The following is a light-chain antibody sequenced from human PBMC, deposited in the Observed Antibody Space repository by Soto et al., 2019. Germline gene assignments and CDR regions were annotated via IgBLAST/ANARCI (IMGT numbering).Light chain of an antibody. CDR3: QQSYSTPIS. V-gene: IGKV1-39*01. Sequence: ILMTQSPSSLSASVGDTVTITCRASQSISSHLNWYQQKPGKAPNLLMYTASNLQSGVPSRFSGSGSGTDFTLTISSLQPEDFATYYCQQSYSTPISFGQGTRLEI. CDR2: TAS. CDR1: QSISSH. J-gene: IGKJ5*01.